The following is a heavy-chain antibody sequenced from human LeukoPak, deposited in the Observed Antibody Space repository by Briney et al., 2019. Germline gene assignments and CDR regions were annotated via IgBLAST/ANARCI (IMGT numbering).Heavy chain of an antibody. J-gene: IGHJ3*02. Sequence: GESLKISCKGSGYSFTSYWIGWVRQMPGKGLEWMGIIYPADSDTTYSPSFQGQVTISADKSISTAYLHWSSLKASDTAMYYCARRGFAVTTGFDAFDIWGQGTMVTVSS. CDR3: ARRGFAVTTGFDAFDI. D-gene: IGHD4-17*01. V-gene: IGHV5-51*01. CDR2: IYPADSDT. CDR1: GYSFTSYW.